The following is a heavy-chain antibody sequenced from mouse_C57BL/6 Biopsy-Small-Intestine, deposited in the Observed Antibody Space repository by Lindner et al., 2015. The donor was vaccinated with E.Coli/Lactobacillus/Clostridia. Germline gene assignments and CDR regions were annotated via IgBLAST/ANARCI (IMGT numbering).Heavy chain of an antibody. V-gene: IGHV1-39*01. CDR3: ARSGDSSFAF. CDR1: GYSFTDYN. Sequence: VQLQESGPELVKPGASVKISCKASGYSFTDYNMNWVRQSNGKSLERIGIINTHYGTTDYNQNFKGKATLTVDQSSSTAYMQLNSLTSEDSSVYYCARSGDSSFAFWGQGTLVTVSA. J-gene: IGHJ3*01. D-gene: IGHD3-3*01. CDR2: INTHYGTT.